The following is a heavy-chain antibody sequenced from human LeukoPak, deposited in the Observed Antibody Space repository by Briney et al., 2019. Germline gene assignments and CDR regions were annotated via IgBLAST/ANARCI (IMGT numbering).Heavy chain of an antibody. CDR3: ATERLDYGDYLRPLGY. D-gene: IGHD4-17*01. Sequence: GASVKVSCKVSGYTLTELSMHWVRQAPGKGLEWMGGVDPEDGETIYAQKFQGRVTMTEDTSTDTAYMELSSLRSEDTAVYYCATERLDYGDYLRPLGYWGQGTLVTVSS. V-gene: IGHV1-24*01. CDR1: GYTLTELS. CDR2: VDPEDGET. J-gene: IGHJ4*02.